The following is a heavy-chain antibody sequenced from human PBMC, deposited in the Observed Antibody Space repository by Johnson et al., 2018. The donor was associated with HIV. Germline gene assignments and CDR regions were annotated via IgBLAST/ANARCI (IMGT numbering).Heavy chain of an antibody. CDR3: ARGPSGRWLQTDAFDI. CDR1: GFTFSSYA. CDR2: ISYDGSNK. D-gene: IGHD5-24*01. V-gene: IGHV3-30-3*01. J-gene: IGHJ3*02. Sequence: VQLVESGGGVVQPGRSLRLSCAASGFTFSSYAMHWVRQAPGKGLEWVAVISYDGSNKYYADSMKGRFTISRDNSKNTLYLQMNSLRAEDTAVYYCARGPSGRWLQTDAFDIWGQGTMVTVSS.